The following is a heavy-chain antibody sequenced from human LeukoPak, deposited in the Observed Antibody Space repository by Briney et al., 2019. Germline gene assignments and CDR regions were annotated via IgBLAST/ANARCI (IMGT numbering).Heavy chain of an antibody. CDR3: ARDSSSSWYWTEWGSGAFDI. V-gene: IGHV4-59*01. Sequence: PSETLSLTCTVSGGSISSYYWSWIRQPPGKGLEWIGYIYYSGSTNYNPSLKSRVTISVDTSKNQFSLKLSSVTAADTAVYYCARDSSSSWYWTEWGSGAFDIWGQGTMVTVCS. CDR2: IYYSGST. CDR1: GGSISSYY. J-gene: IGHJ3*02. D-gene: IGHD6-13*01.